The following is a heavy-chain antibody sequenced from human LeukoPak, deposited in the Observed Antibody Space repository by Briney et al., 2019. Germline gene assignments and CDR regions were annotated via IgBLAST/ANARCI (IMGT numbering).Heavy chain of an antibody. CDR1: GFTFSAYS. CDR3: AKVNYYPPYF. J-gene: IGHJ4*02. Sequence: PGGSLRLSCAASGFTFSAYSMSWVRQAPGKGLEWVSTIDVTTGISYYADSVKGRFTISRDNFQNTLFLRLNSLRVDDTAVYYCAKVNYYPPYFWGQGTLVTVSS. D-gene: IGHD3-22*01. CDR2: IDVTTGIS. V-gene: IGHV3-23*01.